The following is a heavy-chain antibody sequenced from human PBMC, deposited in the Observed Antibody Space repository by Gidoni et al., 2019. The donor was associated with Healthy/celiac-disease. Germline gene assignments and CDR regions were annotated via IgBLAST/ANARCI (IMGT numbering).Heavy chain of an antibody. J-gene: IGHJ4*02. D-gene: IGHD3-22*01. Sequence: EVQLVEAGGGVVQPGGSGRLSCAASGFTFDDCPMHWVRQAPGNGLECVSLISGDCGSTYYADSVKGRFTISRDNSKNSLYLQMNSLRTEDTALYYCAKDTAYYYDSSGYYSEDPLDYWGQGTLVTVSS. V-gene: IGHV3-43*02. CDR3: AKDTAYYYDSSGYYSEDPLDY. CDR1: GFTFDDCP. CDR2: ISGDCGST.